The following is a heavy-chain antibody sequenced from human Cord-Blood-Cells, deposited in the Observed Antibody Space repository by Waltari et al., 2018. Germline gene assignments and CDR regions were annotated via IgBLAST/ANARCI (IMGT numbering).Heavy chain of an antibody. CDR3: ARGLPYYYDSSGSRWFDP. J-gene: IGHJ5*02. Sequence: QVQLQQWGAGLLKPSEPLSLTCAVYGGSFSGYYWSWIRQPPGKGLEWIGEINHSGSTNYNPSLKSRVTISVDTSKNQFSLKLSSVTAADTAVYYCARGLPYYYDSSGSRWFDPWGQGT. D-gene: IGHD3-22*01. CDR1: GGSFSGYY. CDR2: INHSGST. V-gene: IGHV4-34*01.